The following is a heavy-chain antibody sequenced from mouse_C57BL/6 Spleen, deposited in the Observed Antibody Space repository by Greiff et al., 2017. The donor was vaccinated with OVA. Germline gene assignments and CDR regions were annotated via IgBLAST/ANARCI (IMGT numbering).Heavy chain of an antibody. Sequence: EVKLQESGGGLVQPGGSLKLSCAASGFTFSDYYMYWVRQTPEKRLEWVAYISNGGGSTYYPDTVKGRFTISRDNAKNTLYLQMSRLKSEDTAMYYCARGATQSYAMDYWGQGTSVTVSS. V-gene: IGHV5-12*01. CDR2: ISNGGGST. CDR1: GFTFSDYY. D-gene: IGHD3-2*02. J-gene: IGHJ4*01. CDR3: ARGATQSYAMDY.